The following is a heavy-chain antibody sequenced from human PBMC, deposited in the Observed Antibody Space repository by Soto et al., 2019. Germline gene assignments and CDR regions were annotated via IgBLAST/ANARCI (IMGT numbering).Heavy chain of an antibody. Sequence: QVQLVQSGAEVKKPGSSVKVSCKASGGTFSSYAISWVRQAPGQGLEWMGGIIPIFGTANYAQKFQGRVTITADESTSTADMELSSLRSEDTAVYYCARGAVAAVIYYYYGMDVWGQGTTVTVSS. CDR2: IIPIFGTA. CDR1: GGTFSSYA. V-gene: IGHV1-69*12. D-gene: IGHD6-19*01. CDR3: ARGAVAAVIYYYYGMDV. J-gene: IGHJ6*02.